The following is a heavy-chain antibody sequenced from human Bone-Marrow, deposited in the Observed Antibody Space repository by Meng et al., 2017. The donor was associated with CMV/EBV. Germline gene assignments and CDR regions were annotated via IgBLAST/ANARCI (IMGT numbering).Heavy chain of an antibody. Sequence: GGSLRLSCAASGFTFSSHEMNWVRQAPGKGLEWVSYISSSGSTIYYADSVKGRFTISRDNAKNSLYLQMNSLRAEDTAVYYCARALPYDFWSGYYLYYYYGMDVWGQGTTVTVSS. V-gene: IGHV3-48*03. J-gene: IGHJ6*02. CDR3: ARALPYDFWSGYYLYYYYGMDV. CDR1: GFTFSSHE. CDR2: ISSSGSTI. D-gene: IGHD3-3*01.